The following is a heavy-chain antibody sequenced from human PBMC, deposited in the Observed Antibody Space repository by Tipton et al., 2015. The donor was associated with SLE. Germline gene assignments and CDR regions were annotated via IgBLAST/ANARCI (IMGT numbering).Heavy chain of an antibody. V-gene: IGHV4-61*09. CDR1: GGSISNGSYY. J-gene: IGHJ1*01. D-gene: IGHD4-17*01. Sequence: TLSLTCTVSGGSISNGSYYWTWIRQPAGKGLEWIGHIFTTGSTNYNPSLKRRVTISVDTSKNQFSLKLSSVTAADTAVYYCARVYPNYGDYEYFQHWGQGTLVTVSS. CDR3: ARVYPNYGDYEYFQH. CDR2: IFTTGST.